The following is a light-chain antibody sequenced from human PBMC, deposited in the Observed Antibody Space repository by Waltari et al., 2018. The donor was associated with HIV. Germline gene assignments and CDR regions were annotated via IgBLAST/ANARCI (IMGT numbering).Light chain of an antibody. CDR1: TSVVGGYNL. CDR3: CSYAGSNIP. J-gene: IGLJ2*01. Sequence: QSALTQPASVSGPFGRSITTSCIGPTSVVGGYNLVSWFQHHPGKAPKLILYEVYKRPSGVSNRFSGSKSGNSASLTISGLQAEDEADYYCCSYAGSNIPFGGGTKVTVL. CDR2: EVY. V-gene: IGLV2-23*02.